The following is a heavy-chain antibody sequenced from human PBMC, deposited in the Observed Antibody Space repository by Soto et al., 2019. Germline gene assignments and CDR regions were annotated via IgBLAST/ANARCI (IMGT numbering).Heavy chain of an antibody. D-gene: IGHD3-3*01. CDR3: SRSGFLEWLLFYFDY. CDR2: ISSSSSTI. V-gene: IGHV3-48*01. CDR1: GFTFSSYS. J-gene: IGHJ4*02. Sequence: GGSLRLSCAASGFTFSSYSMNWVRQAPGKGLEWVSYISSSSSTIYYADSVKGRFTISRDNAKNSLYLQMNSLRAEDTAVYYCSRSGFLEWLLFYFDYWGQGTLVTVSS.